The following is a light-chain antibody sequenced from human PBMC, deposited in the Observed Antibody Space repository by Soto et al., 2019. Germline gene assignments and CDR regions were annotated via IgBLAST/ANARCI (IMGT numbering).Light chain of an antibody. CDR3: SSYTSSSPFYV. CDR1: SSDVGGYNY. V-gene: IGLV2-14*01. CDR2: DVS. Sequence: QSVLTQPASVSGSPGQSITISCTGTSSDVGGYNYVSWYQQHPGKAPKFMIYDVSNRPSGVSIRFSGSKSGNTASLTISGLQAEDEADYYCSSYTSSSPFYVFGTGTKVTVL. J-gene: IGLJ1*01.